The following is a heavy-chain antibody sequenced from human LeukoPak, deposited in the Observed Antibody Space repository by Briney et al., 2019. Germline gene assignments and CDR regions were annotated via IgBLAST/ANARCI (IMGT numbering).Heavy chain of an antibody. CDR3: AREDEVLQAHVN. V-gene: IGHV4-34*01. CDR2: INHSGST. CDR1: GGSFSGYY. J-gene: IGHJ4*02. Sequence: SETLSLTCAVYGGSFSGYYWSWIRQPPGKGLEWIGEINHSGSTNYNPSLKSRVTISVDTSKNQFSLKLSSVTAADTAVYYCAREDEVLQAHVNWGQGTLVTVSS.